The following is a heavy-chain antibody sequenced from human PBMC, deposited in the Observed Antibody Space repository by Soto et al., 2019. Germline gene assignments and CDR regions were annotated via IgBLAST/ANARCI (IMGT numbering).Heavy chain of an antibody. CDR3: GRECVYSSGWYSGCASDY. Sequence: QVQLVQSGAEVKKPGSSVKVSCKASGGTFSSYAISWVRQAPGQGLEWMGGIIPIFGTANYAQKFQGRVTITADEPTSTAYMELSSLRSEDTAVYCYGRECVYSSGWYSGCASDYWGQGTLVTVSS. J-gene: IGHJ4*02. CDR2: IIPIFGTA. V-gene: IGHV1-69*01. D-gene: IGHD6-19*01. CDR1: GGTFSSYA.